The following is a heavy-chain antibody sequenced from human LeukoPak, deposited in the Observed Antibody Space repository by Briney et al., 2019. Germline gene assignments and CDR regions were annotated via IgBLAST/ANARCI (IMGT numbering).Heavy chain of an antibody. CDR1: GFTFDSYA. Sequence: PGGSLRLSCAASGFTFDSYAMSWVRQAPGKGLEWVSSIRGGNDKTYTAHSVKGRFTTSRDNSRKTLFLQMNSLRDEDTAVYYYARDWRVRDDSGYSDSWGQGILVTVSS. D-gene: IGHD3-22*01. CDR2: IRGGNDKT. V-gene: IGHV3-23*01. J-gene: IGHJ4*02. CDR3: ARDWRVRDDSGYSDS.